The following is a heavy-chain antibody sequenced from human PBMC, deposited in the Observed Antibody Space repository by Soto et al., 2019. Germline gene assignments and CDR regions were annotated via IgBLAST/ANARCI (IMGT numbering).Heavy chain of an antibody. J-gene: IGHJ4*02. CDR1: GFTFSSYG. Sequence: GGSLRLSCAASGFTFSSYGIHWVRQAPGKGLEWVAIVSYDGSNNYYADSVKGRFTISRDNAKNTVSLQMNSLRVEDTGVYYCAKDSWYFDLWSQGSQVTVSS. D-gene: IGHD6-13*01. CDR3: AKDSWYFDL. CDR2: VSYDGSNN. V-gene: IGHV3-30*18.